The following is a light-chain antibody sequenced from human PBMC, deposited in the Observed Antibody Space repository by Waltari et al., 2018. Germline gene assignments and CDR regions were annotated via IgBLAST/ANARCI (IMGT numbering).Light chain of an antibody. CDR1: SSDVGSFNL. CDR3: CSYATSSWV. J-gene: IGLJ3*02. Sequence: QSALTQPASVSGSPGQSITISCSGTSSDVGSFNLVSWYQQHPCKAPKLMIYVVTKRPSGVSNRFSGSKSGNTASLTISGLQAEDEADYYCCSYATSSWVFGGGTRLTVL. CDR2: VVT. V-gene: IGLV2-23*02.